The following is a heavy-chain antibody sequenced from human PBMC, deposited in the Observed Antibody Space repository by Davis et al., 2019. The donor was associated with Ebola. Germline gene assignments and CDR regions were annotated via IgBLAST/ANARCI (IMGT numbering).Heavy chain of an antibody. V-gene: IGHV4-39*01. CDR3: ARLRAVTSDFDY. CDR2: IYYSGST. J-gene: IGHJ4*02. CDR1: GASISSSNYY. Sequence: MPGGSLRLSCTVSGASISSSNYYWGWIRQPPGKGLEWIGSIYYSGSTYYNPSLKSRVTISVDTSKNQFSLKLSSVTAADTAVYYCARLRAVTSDFDYWGQGTLVTVSS. D-gene: IGHD4-17*01.